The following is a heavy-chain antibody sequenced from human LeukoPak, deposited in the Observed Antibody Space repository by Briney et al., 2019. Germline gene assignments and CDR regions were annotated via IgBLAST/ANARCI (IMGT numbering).Heavy chain of an antibody. J-gene: IGHJ4*02. CDR3: ARDPTADDY. CDR1: GFTFSNYA. V-gene: IGHV3-21*01. CDR2: IISVSSYK. D-gene: IGHD2-2*01. Sequence: PGGSLRLSCKAFGFTFSNYAMNWVRQAPGKGLEWVSSIISVSSYKYYADSVKGRFTISRDNAKNSLFLQMNSLRAEDTAIYYCARDPTADDYWGQGTLVTVSS.